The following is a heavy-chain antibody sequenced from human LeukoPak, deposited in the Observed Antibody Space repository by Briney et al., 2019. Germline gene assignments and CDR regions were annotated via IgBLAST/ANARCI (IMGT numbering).Heavy chain of an antibody. CDR1: GFTFSSYW. Sequence: GGSLRLSCAASGFTFSSYWMHWVRQAPGKGLVWVSRINSDGSSTNYGDSVKGLFTISRDNAKNTLYLQMNSLRAEDTATYYCARAVYYSNYLGYWGQGTLVTVSS. CDR2: INSDGSST. D-gene: IGHD3-10*01. V-gene: IGHV3-74*01. CDR3: ARAVYYSNYLGY. J-gene: IGHJ4*01.